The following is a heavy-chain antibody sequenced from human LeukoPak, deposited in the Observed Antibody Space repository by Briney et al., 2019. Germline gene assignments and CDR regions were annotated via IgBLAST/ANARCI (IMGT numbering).Heavy chain of an antibody. CDR2: ISDGGRRT. CDR1: GFVFSSQD. D-gene: IGHD6-19*01. CDR3: AKDARRIIGWYFFDH. Sequence: GGSLSLSRAASGFVFSSQDLGWVRQPPGKGLEWVSAISDGGRRTYYADSVKGRFTIYRDNSKNTLYLQMISLRAEDTAVYYCAKDARRIIGWYFFDHWGEGTLVTVSS. J-gene: IGHJ4*02. V-gene: IGHV3-23*01.